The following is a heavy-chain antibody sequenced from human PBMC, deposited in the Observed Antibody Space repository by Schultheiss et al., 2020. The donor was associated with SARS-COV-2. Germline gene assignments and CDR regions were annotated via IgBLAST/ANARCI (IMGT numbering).Heavy chain of an antibody. J-gene: IGHJ4*02. Sequence: SQTLSLTCAVYGGSFSGYYWGWIRQPPGKGLEWIGSIYYSGSTYYNPSLKSRVTISVDTSKNQFSLKLSSVTAADTAVYYCARRGEGYCSSTSCYTEYYFDYWGQGTLVTVSS. D-gene: IGHD2-2*02. CDR1: GGSFSGYY. V-gene: IGHV4-39*01. CDR2: IYYSGST. CDR3: ARRGEGYCSSTSCYTEYYFDY.